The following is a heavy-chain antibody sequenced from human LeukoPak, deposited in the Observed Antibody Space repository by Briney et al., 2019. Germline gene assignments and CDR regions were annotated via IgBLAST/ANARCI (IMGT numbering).Heavy chain of an antibody. CDR2: ISAYNGNT. V-gene: IGHV1-18*01. CDR1: GYTFTSYG. D-gene: IGHD3-22*01. J-gene: IGHJ5*02. CDR3: ARGGSGLVVPAGFDP. Sequence: ASVKVSCKASGYTFTSYGISWVRQAPGQGLEWMGWISAYNGNTNYAQKLQGRVTMTTDTSTSTAYMELRHLSSDDTAVYYCARGGSGLVVPAGFDPWGQGNLVTVSS.